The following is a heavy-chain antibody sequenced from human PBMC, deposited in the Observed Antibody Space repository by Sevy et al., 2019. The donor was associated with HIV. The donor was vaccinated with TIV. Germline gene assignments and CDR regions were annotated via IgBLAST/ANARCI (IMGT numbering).Heavy chain of an antibody. CDR3: AKGRGIVGDTGYFDY. Sequence: GGSLRLSCAASGFTFSSYAMSWVRQAPGKGLEWVSAIGGSGGRTYYADSVKGRFTISRDNSKNTLYLQMNSLSAEDTAVYYCAKGRGIVGDTGYFDYWGQGTLVTVSS. CDR1: GFTFSSYA. V-gene: IGHV3-23*01. J-gene: IGHJ4*02. CDR2: IGGSGGRT. D-gene: IGHD1-26*01.